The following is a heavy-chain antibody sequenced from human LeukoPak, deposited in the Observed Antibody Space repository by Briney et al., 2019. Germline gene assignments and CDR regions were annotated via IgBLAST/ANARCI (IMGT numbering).Heavy chain of an antibody. D-gene: IGHD1-14*01. CDR3: ATFGINNWFDP. CDR2: IHYRGST. Sequence: SETLSLICSVSCRSINRDYWSWIRQSPGKGLEWIGYIHYRGSTNYNPSLKSRVTMSVDTSRRHFSLKLTSVTAADSAIYYCATFGINNWFDPWGQGTLVAVSS. J-gene: IGHJ5*02. V-gene: IGHV4-59*01. CDR1: CRSINRDY.